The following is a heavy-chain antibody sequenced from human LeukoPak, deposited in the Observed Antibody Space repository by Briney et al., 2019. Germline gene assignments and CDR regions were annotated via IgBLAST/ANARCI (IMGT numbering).Heavy chain of an antibody. V-gene: IGHV1-69*04. CDR1: GGTFSSYT. Sequence: ASVKVSCKASGGTFSSYTISWVRQAPGQGLEWMGRIIPILGIANYAQKFQGRVTITADKSTSTAYMELSSLRSEDTAVYYCARDRYYDSSGYNHDYWGQGTLVTVSS. CDR2: IIPILGIA. J-gene: IGHJ4*02. CDR3: ARDRYYDSSGYNHDY. D-gene: IGHD3-22*01.